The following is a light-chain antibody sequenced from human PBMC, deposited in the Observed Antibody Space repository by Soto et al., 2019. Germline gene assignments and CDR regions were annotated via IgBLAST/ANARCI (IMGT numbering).Light chain of an antibody. CDR2: GAS. V-gene: IGKV3-20*01. J-gene: IGKJ5*01. CDR3: QQYAGTPT. CDR1: QGVSSNY. Sequence: IGVSQSPGTLSLTQGERATLSCRASQGVSSNYLAWYQQKSGQAPRLLLYGASSRATDIPDRFSGSGSGTDFTLTISRLEPEDFAVYYCQQYAGTPTFGQGTLLEIK.